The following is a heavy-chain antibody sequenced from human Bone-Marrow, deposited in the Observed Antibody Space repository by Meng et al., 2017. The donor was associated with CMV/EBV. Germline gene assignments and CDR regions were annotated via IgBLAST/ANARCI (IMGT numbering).Heavy chain of an antibody. CDR3: ASGGRWDVVVPAAIGP. Sequence: ASVKVSCKASGYTFTSYDINWVPQATGQGLEWMGWMNPNSGNTGYAQKFQGRVTMTRDTSISTAYMELSRLRSDDTAVYYCASGGRWDVVVPAAIGPWGQGTLVTVSS. J-gene: IGHJ5*02. CDR1: GYTFTSYD. CDR2: MNPNSGNT. D-gene: IGHD2-2*01. V-gene: IGHV1-8*01.